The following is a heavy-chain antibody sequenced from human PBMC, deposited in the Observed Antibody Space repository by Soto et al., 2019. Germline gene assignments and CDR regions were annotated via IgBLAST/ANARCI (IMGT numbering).Heavy chain of an antibody. J-gene: IGHJ4*02. D-gene: IGHD3-22*01. Sequence: PSETLSLTCAVSGGSNSSGGYSWSWIRQPPGKGLEWIGYIYHSGSTYYNPSLKSRVTISVDRSKNQFSLKLSSVTAADTAVYYCARAYYYDSSGYYSSGFDYWGQGTLVTVSS. CDR2: IYHSGST. CDR1: GGSNSSGGYS. CDR3: ARAYYYDSSGYYSSGFDY. V-gene: IGHV4-30-2*01.